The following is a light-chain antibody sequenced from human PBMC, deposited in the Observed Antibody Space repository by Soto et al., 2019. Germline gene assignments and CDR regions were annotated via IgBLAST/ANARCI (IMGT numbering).Light chain of an antibody. CDR2: KAS. Sequence: DIQMTQSPSTLSASVGDRVTITCRASQSISIWLAWYQRRPGKAPKLIIYKASSLESGVPSRFSGSGSGTEFTLTINNLQPDDFAIYYCQQYNSYSWTFGQGTKVEIK. CDR1: QSISIW. CDR3: QQYNSYSWT. V-gene: IGKV1-5*03. J-gene: IGKJ1*01.